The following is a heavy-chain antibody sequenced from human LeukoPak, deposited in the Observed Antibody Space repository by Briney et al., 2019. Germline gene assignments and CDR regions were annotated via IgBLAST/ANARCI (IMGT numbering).Heavy chain of an antibody. CDR3: ARVTISGTTWEYFDY. Sequence: SETLSLTCAVSGGSFYGYHWSWIRQPPGKGLEWIGEISHSGSTNYNPSLKSRVTISVDTSKNQFSLNLRFVTAADTSVYYCARVTISGTTWEYFDYCGQGTLVTVSS. CDR1: GGSFYGYH. D-gene: IGHD1-7*01. V-gene: IGHV4-34*01. CDR2: ISHSGST. J-gene: IGHJ4*02.